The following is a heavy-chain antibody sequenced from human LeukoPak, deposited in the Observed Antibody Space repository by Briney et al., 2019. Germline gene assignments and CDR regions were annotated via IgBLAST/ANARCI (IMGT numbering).Heavy chain of an antibody. CDR2: IGSSGSPT. CDR1: GFAFSSYN. CDR3: ARRPYSDTSGRLSDV. D-gene: IGHD3-22*01. Sequence: PGGSLRLSCAASGFAFSSYNMNWVRQAPGKGLEWISYIGSSGSPTHYADSVGGRFTISRDNAKNSLYLQMNSLRDEDTAVYFCARRPYSDTSGRLSDVWGRGTTVTVSS. V-gene: IGHV3-48*02. J-gene: IGHJ6*02.